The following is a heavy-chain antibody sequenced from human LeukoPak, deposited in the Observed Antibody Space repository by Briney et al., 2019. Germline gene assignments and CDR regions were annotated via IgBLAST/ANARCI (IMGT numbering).Heavy chain of an antibody. D-gene: IGHD6-19*01. CDR1: GFTFSNFG. CDR2: ISGGGDAI. CDR3: AKEQAVIGRPIYDS. V-gene: IGHV3-23*01. J-gene: IGHJ5*01. Sequence: PGGSLRLSCAVSGFTFSNFGMSWVRQAPGRGLEWVSGISGGGDAIYYADSVKGRFTISRDNSKNTLFLQMTTLRDEDTAIYYCAKEQAVIGRPIYDSWGQGTLVTVSS.